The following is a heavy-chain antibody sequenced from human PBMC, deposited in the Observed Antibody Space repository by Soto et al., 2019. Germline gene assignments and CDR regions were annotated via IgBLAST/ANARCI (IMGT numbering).Heavy chain of an antibody. V-gene: IGHV4-59*08. Sequence: QVQLQESGPGLVKPSETLSLTCTVSGGSISSYYWSWIRQPPGKGLEWIGYIYYSGSTNYNPSLKSRVTIPVATSKNQFSLQLSSVTAADTAVYYCARRWGTTFDFWGQGTLVTVSP. J-gene: IGHJ4*02. CDR2: IYYSGST. D-gene: IGHD3-16*01. CDR1: GGSISSYY. CDR3: ARRWGTTFDF.